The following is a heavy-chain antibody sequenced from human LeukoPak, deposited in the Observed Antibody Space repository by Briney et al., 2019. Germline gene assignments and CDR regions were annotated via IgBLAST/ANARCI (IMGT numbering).Heavy chain of an antibody. V-gene: IGHV3-30*18. CDR3: AKATPGGYYGMDV. Sequence: GGSLRLSCAASGFTFSSYGMHWVRQAPGKGLEWVAVISYDGSNKYYADSVKGRFTISRDNSKNTLYLQMNSLRAEDTAVYYCAKATPGGYYGMDVWGQGTTITVSS. J-gene: IGHJ6*02. CDR1: GFTFSSYG. CDR2: ISYDGSNK.